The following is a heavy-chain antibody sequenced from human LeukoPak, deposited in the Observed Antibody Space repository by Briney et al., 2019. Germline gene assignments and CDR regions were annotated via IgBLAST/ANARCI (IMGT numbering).Heavy chain of an antibody. CDR1: GGSISSYF. CDR3: ARARYNYGDSDY. D-gene: IGHD5-18*01. J-gene: IGHJ4*02. CDR2: IYATGIT. V-gene: IGHV4-4*07. Sequence: SETLSLTCTVSGGSISSYFWSWIRQPAGKGLEWIGRIYATGITNYNPSLKSRVTMSVDTSKNQFSLKLNSVTAADTAVFYCARARYNYGDSDYWGQGTLVTVSS.